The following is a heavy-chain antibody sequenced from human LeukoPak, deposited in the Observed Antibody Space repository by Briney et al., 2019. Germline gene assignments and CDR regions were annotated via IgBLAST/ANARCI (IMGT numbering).Heavy chain of an antibody. J-gene: IGHJ6*02. Sequence: PSQTLSLTCAVSGGSISSGGYSWSWIRQPPGKGLEWIGYIYYSGSTNYNPSLKSRVTISVDTSKNQFSLKLSSVTAADTAVYYCARDRRRVEMATIRLGGYYYGMDVWGQGTTVTVSS. CDR3: ARDRRRVEMATIRLGGYYYGMDV. V-gene: IGHV4-30-4*07. D-gene: IGHD5-24*01. CDR2: IYYSGST. CDR1: GGSISSGGYS.